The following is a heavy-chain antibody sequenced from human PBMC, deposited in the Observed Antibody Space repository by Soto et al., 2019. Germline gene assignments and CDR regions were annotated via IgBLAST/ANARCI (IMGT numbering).Heavy chain of an antibody. Sequence: SETLCLTCAVYGGSFSGYYWSWIRQPPGKGLEWIGEINHSGSTNYNPSLKSRVTISVDRSKNQFSLKLSSVTVADTAVYYCARVPGPWGQGTLVTVSS. CDR2: INHSGST. CDR1: GGSFSGYY. V-gene: IGHV4-34*01. CDR3: ARVPGP. J-gene: IGHJ5*02.